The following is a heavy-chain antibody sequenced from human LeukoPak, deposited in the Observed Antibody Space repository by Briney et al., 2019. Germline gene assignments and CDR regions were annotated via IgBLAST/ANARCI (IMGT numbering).Heavy chain of an antibody. CDR2: ISGSGGST. Sequence: GGSLRLSCAASGFTFSSYAMRWVRQAPGKGLEWVSAISGSGGSTYYADSVKGRFTTSRDNSKNTLYLQMNSLRAEDTAVYYCAKGRWLQLSHFDYWGQGTLVTVSS. V-gene: IGHV3-23*01. D-gene: IGHD5-12*01. CDR1: GFTFSSYA. CDR3: AKGRWLQLSHFDY. J-gene: IGHJ4*02.